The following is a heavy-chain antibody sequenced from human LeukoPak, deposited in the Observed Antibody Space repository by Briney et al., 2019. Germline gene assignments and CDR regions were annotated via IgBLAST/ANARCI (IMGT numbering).Heavy chain of an antibody. J-gene: IGHJ5*02. CDR3: TRDLRYYYDSRYNWFDP. D-gene: IGHD3-22*01. CDR1: GGTFSSYA. V-gene: IGHV1-69*01. Sequence: GSSVKVSCKASGGTFSSYAISWVRQAPGQGLEWMGGIIPIFGTANYAQKFQGRVTITADESTSTAYMELSSLRSEDTAVYYCTRDLRYYYDSRYNWFDPWGQGTLVTVSS. CDR2: IIPIFGTA.